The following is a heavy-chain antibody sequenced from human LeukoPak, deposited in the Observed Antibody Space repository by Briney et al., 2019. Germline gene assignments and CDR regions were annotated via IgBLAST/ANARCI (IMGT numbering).Heavy chain of an antibody. CDR3: ARRTRWFGVS. CDR1: GFTFSSYE. J-gene: IGHJ5*02. V-gene: IGHV3-48*03. D-gene: IGHD3-10*01. CDR2: ISSSGSTI. Sequence: GGSLRLSCAASGFTFSSYEMNWVRQAPGKGLEWVSYISSSGSTIYYADSVKGRFTISRDNAKNSLYLQMNSLRAEDTAVYYCARRTRWFGVSWGQGTLVTVSS.